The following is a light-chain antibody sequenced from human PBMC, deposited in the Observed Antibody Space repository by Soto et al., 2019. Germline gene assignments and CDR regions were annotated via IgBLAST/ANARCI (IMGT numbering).Light chain of an antibody. CDR1: QSVSSN. J-gene: IGKJ5*01. V-gene: IGKV3D-15*01. CDR2: GAS. CDR3: QQYNNWPPIT. Sequence: EIVMTQSPGTLYVSPGERATLSCRASQSVSSNLAWYQQKPGQAPRLLIYGASVRATGVPARFSGSGSGTEFTLTISSLQSEDFAVYYCQQYNNWPPITFGQGTRLEMK.